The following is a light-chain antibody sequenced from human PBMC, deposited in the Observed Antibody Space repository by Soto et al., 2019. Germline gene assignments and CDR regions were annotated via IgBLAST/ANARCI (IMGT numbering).Light chain of an antibody. CDR3: SLYTSSSTLYV. CDR2: EVS. J-gene: IGLJ1*01. V-gene: IGLV2-18*01. CDR1: SSDVGSYNR. Sequence: QSALTQPPSVSGSPGQSVTISCTGTSSDVGSYNRVSWYQQPPGTAPKLMIYEVSTRPSGVPDRFSGSKSGNTASLTISGLQAEDEADYYCSLYTSSSTLYVFGTGTKVTVL.